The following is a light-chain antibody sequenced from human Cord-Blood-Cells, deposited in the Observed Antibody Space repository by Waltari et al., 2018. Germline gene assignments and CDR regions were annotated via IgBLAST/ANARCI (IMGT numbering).Light chain of an antibody. V-gene: IGLV2-14*01. Sequence: QSALTQPDSVPGSPGQSITIACTGTSSDVGGYNHVSWYQQHPGKAPKLMIYDVSNRPSGVSNRFSGSKSGNTASLTISGLQAEDEADYYCSSYTSSSPWVFGGGTKLTVL. CDR3: SSYTSSSPWV. J-gene: IGLJ3*02. CDR1: SSDVGGYNH. CDR2: DVS.